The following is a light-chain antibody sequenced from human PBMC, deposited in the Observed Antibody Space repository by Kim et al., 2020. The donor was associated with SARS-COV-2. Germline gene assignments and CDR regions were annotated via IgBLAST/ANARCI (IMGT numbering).Light chain of an antibody. V-gene: IGLV1-40*01. J-gene: IGLJ2*01. CDR2: GNN. Sequence: GQRVTISCTGSTSNIGAGYNVHWYQQHPGTAPKLLIYGNNNRPSGVPDRFSGSNSGPSASLAITGLQAADEADYYCQSFDSSLREVFGGGTQLTVL. CDR1: TSNIGAGYN. CDR3: QSFDSSLREV.